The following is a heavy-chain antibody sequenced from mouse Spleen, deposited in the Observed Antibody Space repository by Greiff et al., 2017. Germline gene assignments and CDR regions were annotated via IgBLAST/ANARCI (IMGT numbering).Heavy chain of an antibody. J-gene: IGHJ2*01. CDR2: IWRGGST. D-gene: IGHD2-10*02. Sequence: QVQLQQSGPSLVQPSQSLSITCTVSGFSLTSYGVHWVRQSPGKGLEWLGVIWRGGSTDYSAAFMSRLSITKDNSKNQVFFKMNSLQADDTAIYYCAKMGYGNYGFFDYWGQGTTLTVSS. CDR3: AKMGYGNYGFFDY. V-gene: IGHV2-5-1*01. CDR1: GFSLTSYG.